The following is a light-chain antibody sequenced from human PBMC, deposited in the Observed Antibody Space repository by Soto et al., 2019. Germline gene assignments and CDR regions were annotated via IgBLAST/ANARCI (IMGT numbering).Light chain of an antibody. Sequence: QSALTQPASVSGSPGQSITISCTGTSSDVGGYNYVSWYQQHPGKATKLMMYDVSNRPSGGTNRFSGSKSGNTASLTISGLQAEYEADYYCSSHTSSSRYVSGTGTMVAVL. V-gene: IGLV2-14*01. J-gene: IGLJ1*01. CDR3: SSHTSSSRYV. CDR2: DVS. CDR1: SSDVGGYNY.